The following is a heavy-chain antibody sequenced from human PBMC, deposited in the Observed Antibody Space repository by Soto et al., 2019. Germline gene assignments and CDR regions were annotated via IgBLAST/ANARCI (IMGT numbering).Heavy chain of an antibody. V-gene: IGHV1-2*04. Sequence: GASVKVSSKASGYTFTGYYMHWVRQAPGQGLEWMGWINPNSGGTNYAQKFQGWVTMTRDTSISTAYMELSRLRSDDTAVYYCAREYCSGGSCYSGYYYGMDVWGQGTTVTVSS. D-gene: IGHD2-15*01. CDR3: AREYCSGGSCYSGYYYGMDV. CDR2: INPNSGGT. CDR1: GYTFTGYY. J-gene: IGHJ6*02.